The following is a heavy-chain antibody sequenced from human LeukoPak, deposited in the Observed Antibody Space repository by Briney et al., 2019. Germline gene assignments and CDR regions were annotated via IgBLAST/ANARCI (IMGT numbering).Heavy chain of an antibody. CDR1: GFTVSSNY. Sequence: PGGSLRLSCAASGFTVSSNYMSWVRQAPGKGLEWVSVIYSGGSTYYADSVKGRFTISRDNSRNTLYLQMNSLRAEDTAVYYCARVIEGSGNWFDPWGQGTLVTVSS. V-gene: IGHV3-53*01. J-gene: IGHJ5*02. CDR2: IYSGGST. D-gene: IGHD3-10*01. CDR3: ARVIEGSGNWFDP.